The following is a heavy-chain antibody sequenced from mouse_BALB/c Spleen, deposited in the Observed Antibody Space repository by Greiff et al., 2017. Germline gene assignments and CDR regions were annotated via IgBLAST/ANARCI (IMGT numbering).Heavy chain of an antibody. CDR2: IWAGGNT. J-gene: IGHJ4*01. CDR3: ARRSPYGNFYAMDY. CDR1: GFSLTSYG. D-gene: IGHD2-10*02. V-gene: IGHV2-9*02. Sequence: VKLVESGPGLVAPSQSLSITCTVSGFSLTSYGVHWVRQPPGKGLEWLGVIWAGGNTNYNSALMSRLSISKDNSKSQVFLKMNSLQTDDTAMYYCARRSPYGNFYAMDYWGQGTSVTVSS.